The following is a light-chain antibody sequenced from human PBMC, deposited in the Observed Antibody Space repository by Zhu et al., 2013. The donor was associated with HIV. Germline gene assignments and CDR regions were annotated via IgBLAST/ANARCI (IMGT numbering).Light chain of an antibody. CDR2: TAS. CDR3: QQSYNTPQAT. J-gene: IGKJ1*01. Sequence: DIQMTQSPPSLSASVGDRVTITCRTSQTIGNYLNWYQQQPGKAPKLLIYTASSLQSGVPSRFSGSGSGTDSTLTITSLQPEDYATYYCQQSYNTPQATFGQGTKVELK. CDR1: QTIGNY. V-gene: IGKV1-39*01.